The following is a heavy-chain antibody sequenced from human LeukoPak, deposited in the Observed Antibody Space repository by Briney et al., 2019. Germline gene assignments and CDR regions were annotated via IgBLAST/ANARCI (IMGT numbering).Heavy chain of an antibody. V-gene: IGHV3-48*03. CDR1: GFTFSNYD. Sequence: GGSLRLSCAASGFTFSNYDMNWVRQAPGKGLEWVSYISSSGSTIYYADSVKGRFTISRDNAKNSLYLQMNSLRAEDTAVYDCARDCGRGRCDCTYDAFDIWGQGTMVTVSS. D-gene: IGHD2-15*01. CDR3: ARDCGRGRCDCTYDAFDI. CDR2: ISSSGSTI. J-gene: IGHJ3*02.